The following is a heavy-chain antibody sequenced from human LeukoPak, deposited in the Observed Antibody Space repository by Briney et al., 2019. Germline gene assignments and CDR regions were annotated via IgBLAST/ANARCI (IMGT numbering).Heavy chain of an antibody. V-gene: IGHV1-69*05. CDR2: NIPMFGTT. CDR1: GGTFSSYA. Sequence: SVKVSCKASGGTFSSYAISWVRQAPGQGLEWMGRNIPMFGTTNYAQKFQGRVTITRDESTSTEYMELSSLRSEDTAVYYCARTGPYDYVWESYRQKWFDPWGQGTLVTVSS. CDR3: ARTGPYDYVWESYRQKWFDP. D-gene: IGHD3-16*02. J-gene: IGHJ5*02.